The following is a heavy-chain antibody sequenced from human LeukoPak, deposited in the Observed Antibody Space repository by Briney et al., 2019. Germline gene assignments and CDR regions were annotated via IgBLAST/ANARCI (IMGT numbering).Heavy chain of an antibody. J-gene: IGHJ3*01. CDR1: GFIFGSYA. CDR2: ISGPGDNT. CDR3: AKEDYCDSRGHIKLDAFDV. D-gene: IGHD3-22*01. V-gene: IGHV3-23*01. Sequence: PGGSLRLSCAVSGFIFGSYAMGWVRQAPGKGLEWVSTISGPGDNTYYADSVKGRFTISRDNSKNTLYLQVNSLRAEDTAIYYCAKEDYCDSRGHIKLDAFDVWGQGTMVTVSS.